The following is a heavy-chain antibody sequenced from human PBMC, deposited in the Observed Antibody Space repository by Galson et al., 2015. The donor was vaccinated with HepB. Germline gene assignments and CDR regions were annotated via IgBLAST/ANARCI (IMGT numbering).Heavy chain of an antibody. J-gene: IGHJ4*02. Sequence: SETLSLTCTVSGGSVSSGSYYWSWIRQPPGKGLEWIGYIYYSGSTNYNPSLKSRVTISVDTSKNQFSLKLSSVTAADTAVYYCAREEGYSSSCFDYWGQGTLVTVSS. V-gene: IGHV4-61*01. CDR2: IYYSGST. CDR3: AREEGYSSSCFDY. D-gene: IGHD6-13*01. CDR1: GGSVSSGSYY.